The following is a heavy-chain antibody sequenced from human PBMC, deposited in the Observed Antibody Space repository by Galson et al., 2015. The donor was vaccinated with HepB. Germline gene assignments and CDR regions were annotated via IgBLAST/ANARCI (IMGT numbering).Heavy chain of an antibody. CDR2: ISGSGGST. D-gene: IGHD2-2*03. Sequence: SLRLSCAASGFTFSSFAMSWVRQAPGKGLEWVSAISGSGGSTYYADSVKGRFTISRDNSKNTLYLQMNSLRAEDTAVYYCAKWMGIVVVPAATLDYWGQGTLVTVSS. V-gene: IGHV3-23*01. CDR1: GFTFSSFA. J-gene: IGHJ4*02. CDR3: AKWMGIVVVPAATLDY.